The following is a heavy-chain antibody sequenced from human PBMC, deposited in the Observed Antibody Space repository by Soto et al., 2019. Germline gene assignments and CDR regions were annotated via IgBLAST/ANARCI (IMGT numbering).Heavy chain of an antibody. J-gene: IGHJ4*02. V-gene: IGHV4-30-4*01. Sequence: QVQLQESGPGLVKPSQTLSLTCTVSGGSISSGDYYWSWIRQPPGKGLEWIGYIYYSGSTYYNPSLKSRATISVDTSKNQFSLKLSSVTAADTAVYYCARESAGGGSYRAFDYWGQGTLVTVSS. CDR3: ARESAGGGSYRAFDY. CDR1: GGSISSGDYY. CDR2: IYYSGST. D-gene: IGHD1-26*01.